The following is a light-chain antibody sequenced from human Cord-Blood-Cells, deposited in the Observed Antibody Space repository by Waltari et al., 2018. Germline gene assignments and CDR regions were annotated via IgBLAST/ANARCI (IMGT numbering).Light chain of an antibody. CDR2: AAS. J-gene: IGKJ5*01. CDR3: QQLNSDPIA. Sequence: DIQLTQSPSFLSASVGDRVTITCRASQGISSYLAWYQQKPGKAPKILIYAASTLQSGVPSRVSGSRSGTEFTLTISSLQPEDFATYYCQQLNSDPIAFGQGTRLEIK. V-gene: IGKV1-9*01. CDR1: QGISSY.